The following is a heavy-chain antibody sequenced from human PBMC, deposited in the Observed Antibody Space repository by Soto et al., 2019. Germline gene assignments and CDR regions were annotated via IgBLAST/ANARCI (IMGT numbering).Heavy chain of an antibody. J-gene: IGHJ6*02. CDR1: GDSVSTNSAA. CDR3: AKARSEPGDYLYGLDV. V-gene: IGHV6-1*01. CDR2: TYYRSKWFN. D-gene: IGHD2-21*01. Sequence: HVQLQQSGPGLVKPSQTLSLTCAISGDSVSTNSAAWNWIRQSPSRGLEWLGRTYYRSKWFNDYAESVKSRITINPDTSKNQFSLQLNSVTPEDTAVYYCAKARSEPGDYLYGLDVWGQRTTVTVSS.